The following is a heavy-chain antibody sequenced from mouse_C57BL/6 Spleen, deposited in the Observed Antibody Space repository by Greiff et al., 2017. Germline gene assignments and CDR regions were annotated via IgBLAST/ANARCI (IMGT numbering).Heavy chain of an antibody. CDR1: GYTFTSYW. V-gene: IGHV1-69*01. J-gene: IGHJ4*01. Sequence: QVQLQQPGAELVMPGASVKLSCKASGYTFTSYWMHWVQQRPGQGLEWIGEIDPSDSYTKYNQKFKCKSTLTVEKSSSTAYMQLSSLTSEDSAVYYCARATIVTTMAMDYWGQGTSVTVSS. D-gene: IGHD2-2*01. CDR2: IDPSDSYT. CDR3: ARATIVTTMAMDY.